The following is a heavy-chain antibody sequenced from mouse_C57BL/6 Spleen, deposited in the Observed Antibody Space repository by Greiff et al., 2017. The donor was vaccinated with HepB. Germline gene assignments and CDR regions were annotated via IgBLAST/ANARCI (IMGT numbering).Heavy chain of an antibody. CDR3: TRDHLGIWFAY. D-gene: IGHD4-1*01. V-gene: IGHV5-9-1*02. J-gene: IGHJ3*01. CDR2: ISSGGDYI. CDR1: GFTFSSYA. Sequence: DVQLVESGEGLVKPGGSLKLSCAASGFTFSSYAMSWVRQTPEKRLEWVAYISSGGDYIYYADTVKGRFTISRDNARNTLYLQMSSLKSEDTAMYYCTRDHLGIWFAYWGQGTLVTVSA.